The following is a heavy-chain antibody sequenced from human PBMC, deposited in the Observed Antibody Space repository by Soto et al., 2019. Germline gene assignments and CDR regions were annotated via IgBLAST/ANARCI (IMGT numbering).Heavy chain of an antibody. J-gene: IGHJ5*02. Sequence: SETLSLTCTASGGSISSSSYYWGWIRQPPGKGLEWIGSIYYSGSTYYNPSLKSRVTISVDTSKNQFPLKLSSVTAADTAVYYCASSIAVAGTGNWFDPWGQGTLVT. CDR3: ASSIAVAGTGNWFDP. D-gene: IGHD6-19*01. CDR2: IYYSGST. V-gene: IGHV4-39*01. CDR1: GGSISSSSYY.